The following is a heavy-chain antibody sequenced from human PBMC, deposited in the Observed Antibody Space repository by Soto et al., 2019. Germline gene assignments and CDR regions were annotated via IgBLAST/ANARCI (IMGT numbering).Heavy chain of an antibody. J-gene: IGHJ4*02. V-gene: IGHV1-58*02. CDR3: ARPKDYDDCLDL. D-gene: IGHD3-22*01. CDR2: IVVGSGNT. Sequence: GASVKVSCKASGYTFTSYAMHWVRQARGQRLEWIGWIVVGSGNTNYAQKFQERVTITRDMSTSTAYMELSSLISEDTAVYYCARPKDYDDCLDLWGQGTLVTVSS. CDR1: GYTFTSYA.